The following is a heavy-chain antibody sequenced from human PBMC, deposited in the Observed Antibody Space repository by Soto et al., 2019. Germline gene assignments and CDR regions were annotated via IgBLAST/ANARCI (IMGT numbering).Heavy chain of an antibody. CDR1: GFTFSSYA. CDR3: AKVKPLGIEVAGHYFDY. CDR2: ISGSGGST. D-gene: IGHD6-19*01. J-gene: IGHJ4*02. V-gene: IGHV3-23*01. Sequence: PGGSLRLSCAASGFTFSSYAVSWVRQAPGKGLEWVSAISGSGGSTYHADSVKGRFTISRDNSKNTLYPQMNSLRAEDTAVYYCAKVKPLGIEVAGHYFDYWGQGTLVTVSS.